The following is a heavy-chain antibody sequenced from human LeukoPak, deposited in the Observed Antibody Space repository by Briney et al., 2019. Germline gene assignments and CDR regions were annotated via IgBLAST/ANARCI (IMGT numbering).Heavy chain of an antibody. D-gene: IGHD3-16*02. J-gene: IGHJ4*02. Sequence: SQTLSLTCAISGDSVSSNSAAWNWIRQSPSRGLEWLGRTYYRSKWYNDYAVSVKSRITINPDTSKNQFSLQLNSVTPEDTAVYYCARAGDMITFGGVIVEGYFDYWGQGTLVTVSS. CDR1: GDSVSSNSAA. CDR2: TYYRSKWYN. CDR3: ARAGDMITFGGVIVEGYFDY. V-gene: IGHV6-1*01.